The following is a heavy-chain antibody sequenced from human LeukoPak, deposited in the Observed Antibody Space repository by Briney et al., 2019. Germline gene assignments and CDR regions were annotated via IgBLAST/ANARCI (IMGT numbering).Heavy chain of an antibody. CDR2: IYYSGST. CDR1: GGSISSYY. V-gene: IGHV4-59*01. CDR3: ARVKANWKILDY. J-gene: IGHJ4*02. D-gene: IGHD1-20*01. Sequence: SETLSLTCTVSGGSISSYYWSWIRQPPGKGLEWIGYIYYSGSTNYNPSLKSRVTISVDTSKNQFSLKLSSVTAADTAVYYCARVKANWKILDYWGQGTLVTVSS.